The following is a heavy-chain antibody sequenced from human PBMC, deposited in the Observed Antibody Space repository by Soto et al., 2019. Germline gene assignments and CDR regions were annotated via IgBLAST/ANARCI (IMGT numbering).Heavy chain of an antibody. CDR3: ARKWGDYLCDY. Sequence: PSETLSLTSTFSVGSIISYYWSWIRQPPGKGLEWIGYIYYSGSTNYNPSLKSRVTISVDTSKNQFSLKLSSVTAADTAVYYCARKWGDYLCDYWGQGTLVTVS. CDR1: VGSIISYY. D-gene: IGHD4-17*01. V-gene: IGHV4-59*08. J-gene: IGHJ4*02. CDR2: IYYSGST.